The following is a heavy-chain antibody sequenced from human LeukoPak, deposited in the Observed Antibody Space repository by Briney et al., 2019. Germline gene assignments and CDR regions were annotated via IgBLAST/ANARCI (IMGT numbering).Heavy chain of an antibody. CDR3: AKDTGGYFYGMDV. D-gene: IGHD3-9*01. V-gene: IGHV3-9*02. CDR1: GFTSDDYA. J-gene: IGHJ6*02. Sequence: GGSLRLSCAASGFTSDDYAMHWVRQAPGKGLEWVSGISWNSGSIGYADSVKGRFTISRDNSKNSLYLQMNSLRAEDTALYYCAKDTGGYFYGMDVWGQGTTVTVSS. CDR2: ISWNSGSI.